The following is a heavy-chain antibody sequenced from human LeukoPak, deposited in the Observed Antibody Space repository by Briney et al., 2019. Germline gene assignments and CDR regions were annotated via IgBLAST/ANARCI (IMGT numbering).Heavy chain of an antibody. CDR1: GFTFSSYG. D-gene: IGHD6-19*01. CDR3: AKDVAPDSGWDLDY. CDR2: ISYDGSNK. V-gene: IGHV3-30*18. J-gene: IGHJ4*02. Sequence: GRSLRLSCAASGFTFSSYGMHWVRQAPGKGLEWVAVISYDGSNKYYADSVKGRFTISRDNSKNMPYLQMNSLRVEDTAVYYCAKDVAPDSGWDLDYWGQGTLVTVSS.